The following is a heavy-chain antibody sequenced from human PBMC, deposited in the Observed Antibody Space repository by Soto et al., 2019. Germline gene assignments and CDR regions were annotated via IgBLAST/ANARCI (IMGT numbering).Heavy chain of an antibody. V-gene: IGHV3-30-3*01. D-gene: IGHD3-22*01. Sequence: QVQLVESGGGVVQPGRSLRLSCAASGFTFSSYAMHWVRQAPGKGLEWVAVISYDGSNKYYADSVKGRFTISGDNSKNTLYLQMNSLRAEDTAVYYCARADSSGYYSYLQHWGQGTLVTVSS. CDR2: ISYDGSNK. J-gene: IGHJ1*01. CDR1: GFTFSSYA. CDR3: ARADSSGYYSYLQH.